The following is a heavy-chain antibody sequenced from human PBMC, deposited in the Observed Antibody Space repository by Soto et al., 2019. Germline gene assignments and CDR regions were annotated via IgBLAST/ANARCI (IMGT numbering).Heavy chain of an antibody. J-gene: IGHJ4*02. D-gene: IGHD6-13*01. CDR3: ARRPHCSGGIWYYGLDN. CDR1: GYTFTNSD. V-gene: IGHV1-8*01. Sequence: QVQLVQSGAEVKKPGASVKVSCKASGYTFTNSDINWVRQAPGQGLEWMGWMNPDSGHAAYAQKFQGRVTLTTSTSTSTVYMEMRSLGSEDTAVYYCARRPHCSGGIWYYGLDNWGQGTLVTVSS. CDR2: MNPDSGHA.